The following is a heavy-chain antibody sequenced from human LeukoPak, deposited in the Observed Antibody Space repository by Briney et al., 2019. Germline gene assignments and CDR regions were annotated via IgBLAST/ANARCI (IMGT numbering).Heavy chain of an antibody. CDR3: ARYLDAFDI. D-gene: IGHD3-9*01. Sequence: ASVKVSCKTSGGTFSSYAISWVRQAPGQGLEWMGGTIPMFDTANYAHKFQGRVTITADESTSTTYMELSSLRSEDTAMYYCARYLDAFDIWGQGTMVTVSS. CDR1: GGTFSSYA. CDR2: TIPMFDTA. V-gene: IGHV1-69*13. J-gene: IGHJ3*02.